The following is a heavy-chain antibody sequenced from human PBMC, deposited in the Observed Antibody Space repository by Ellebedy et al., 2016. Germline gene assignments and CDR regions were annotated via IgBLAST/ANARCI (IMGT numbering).Heavy chain of an antibody. V-gene: IGHV3-30-3*01. CDR3: ARGRAAAATEGAFDI. CDR2: ISYDGSNK. D-gene: IGHD6-13*01. Sequence: GGSLRLSCAASGFTFSSYAMHWVRQAPGKGLEWVAVISYDGSNKYYADSVKGRFTISRDNSKNTLYLQMNSLRAEDTAVYYCARGRAAAATEGAFDIWGQGTMVTVSS. CDR1: GFTFSSYA. J-gene: IGHJ3*02.